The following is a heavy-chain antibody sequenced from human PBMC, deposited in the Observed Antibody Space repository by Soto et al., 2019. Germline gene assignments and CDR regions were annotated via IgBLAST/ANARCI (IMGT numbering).Heavy chain of an antibody. Sequence: QVQLVQSGAEVKKPGASVKVSCKTSGYTFSNYGIAWVRQAPGQGLEWMGWISVYNYNTNYAQKLQGRVTMTSDISTSTAYMELRSVISDDTAVYYCARGGGYYGSGTYPFDYWGQGTLVTVSS. CDR2: ISVYNYNT. CDR1: GYTFSNYG. J-gene: IGHJ4*02. CDR3: ARGGGYYGSGTYPFDY. D-gene: IGHD3-10*01. V-gene: IGHV1-18*01.